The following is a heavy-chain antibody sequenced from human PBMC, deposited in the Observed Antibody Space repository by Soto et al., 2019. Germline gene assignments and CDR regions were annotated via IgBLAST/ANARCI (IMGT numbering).Heavy chain of an antibody. CDR2: ISYDGSNT. D-gene: IGHD3-10*01. V-gene: IGHV3-30-3*01. J-gene: IGHJ6*02. CDR1: GFTFSHFA. Sequence: ESGGGVVQPGTSLRLSCVASGFTFSHFAMQWVRQAPGKGLEWVAVISYDGSNTYYADSVKGRFTISRDISKNTLYLQMNSLRPEDTAVYYCARGEGSHYYYGVDVWGQGSTVTVSS. CDR3: ARGEGSHYYYGVDV.